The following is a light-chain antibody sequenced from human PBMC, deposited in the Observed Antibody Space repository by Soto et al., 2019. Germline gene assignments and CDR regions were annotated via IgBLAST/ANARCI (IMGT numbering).Light chain of an antibody. CDR2: KAS. J-gene: IGKJ1*01. CDR1: QSISSW. CDR3: QQHNSYWT. V-gene: IGKV1-5*03. Sequence: DIQMTQSPSTLSASVGDRVTITCRASQSISSWLAWYQQKPGEAPKLLIYKASSLESGVPSRFSGSGSGTEFTLTISSLQPDDFATYYCQQHNSYWTFGQGTKVDIK.